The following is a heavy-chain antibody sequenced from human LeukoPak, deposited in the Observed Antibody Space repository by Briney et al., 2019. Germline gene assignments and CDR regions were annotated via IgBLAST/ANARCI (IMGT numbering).Heavy chain of an antibody. J-gene: IGHJ4*02. CDR2: IKGDGSEG. CDR3: AAPGVPAATYYFDY. CDR1: GFIFSDFW. V-gene: IGHV3-7*01. D-gene: IGHD2-2*01. Sequence: GGSLRLSCAASGFIFSDFWMTWVRQAPGKGLEWVANIKGDGSEGNYVGSVKGRFTISRDNSKNAVYLQMNSLRAEDTAVYYCAAPGVPAATYYFDYWGQGTLVTVSS.